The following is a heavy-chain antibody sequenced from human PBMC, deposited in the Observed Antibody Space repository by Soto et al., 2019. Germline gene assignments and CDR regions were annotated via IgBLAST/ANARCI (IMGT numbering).Heavy chain of an antibody. D-gene: IGHD2-2*02. CDR1: GGSISSYY. Sequence: PSETLSLTCTVSGGSISSYYWSWIRQPPGKGLEWIGYIYYSGSTNYNPSLKSRVTISVDTSKNQFSLKLSSVTAADTAVYYCARARKHCSSTSCHTNFDYWGQGTLVTVSS. CDR2: IYYSGST. J-gene: IGHJ4*02. V-gene: IGHV4-59*01. CDR3: ARARKHCSSTSCHTNFDY.